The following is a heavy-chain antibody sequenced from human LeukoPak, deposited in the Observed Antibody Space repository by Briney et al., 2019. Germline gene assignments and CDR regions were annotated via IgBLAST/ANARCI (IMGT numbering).Heavy chain of an antibody. J-gene: IGHJ3*02. CDR2: IKQDGSEK. D-gene: IGHD1-26*01. CDR3: ARTSGSYDAFDI. Sequence: GGSLRLSCAASGFTFSSYWVSWVRQAPGKGLEWGANIKQDGSEKYYVDSVKGRFTISRDNAKNSLYLQMNSLRAEDTAVYYCARTSGSYDAFDIWGQGTMVTVSS. CDR1: GFTFSSYW. V-gene: IGHV3-7*01.